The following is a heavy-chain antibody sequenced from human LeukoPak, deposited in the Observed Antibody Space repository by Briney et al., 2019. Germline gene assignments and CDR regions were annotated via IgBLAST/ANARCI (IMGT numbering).Heavy chain of an antibody. CDR3: ARGRVSSSTWYSTYYYYFYMDV. J-gene: IGHJ6*03. CDR1: DDSITMYY. V-gene: IGHV4-59*01. CDR2: VDRTGST. Sequence: SETLSLTCSVSDDSITMYYWTWIRQPPGKGLEWIGYVDRTGSTNFNPSLNGRVSISRDTTKNLFSLRLRSVTAADTAVYFCARGRVSSSTWYSTYYYYFYMDVWGKGTTVTVSS. D-gene: IGHD1-1*01.